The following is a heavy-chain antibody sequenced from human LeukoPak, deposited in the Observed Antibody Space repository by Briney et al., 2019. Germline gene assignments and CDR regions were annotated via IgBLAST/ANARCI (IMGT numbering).Heavy chain of an antibody. CDR2: IYHSGST. D-gene: IGHD3-22*01. V-gene: IGHV4-38-2*02. CDR3: ARGYYYDSSGYYFSLSFDY. J-gene: IGHJ4*02. CDR1: GYSISSGYY. Sequence: PSETLSLTCTVSGYSISSGYYWGWIRQPPGKGLEWIGSIYHSGSTYYNPSLKSRVTISVDTSKNQFSLKLSSVTAADTAVYYCARGYYYDSSGYYFSLSFDYWGQGTLVTVSS.